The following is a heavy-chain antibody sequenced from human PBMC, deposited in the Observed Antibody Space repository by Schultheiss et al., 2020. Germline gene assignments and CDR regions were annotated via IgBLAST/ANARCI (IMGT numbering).Heavy chain of an antibody. V-gene: IGHV3-53*01. D-gene: IGHD6-19*01. CDR2: ISGGST. CDR1: GFTVSSNY. CDR3: ATDLGSKVGWYEY. J-gene: IGHJ4*02. Sequence: WGSMRLSCAASGFTVSSNYMSWVRQAPGKGLEWVSSISGGSTYYADSVKGRFTISRDNSKNTLYLHMISLRVEDTAVYYCATDLGSKVGWYEYWGQGTLVTVSS.